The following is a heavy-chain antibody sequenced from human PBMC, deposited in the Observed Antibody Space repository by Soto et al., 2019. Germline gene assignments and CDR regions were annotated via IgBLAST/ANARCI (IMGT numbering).Heavy chain of an antibody. CDR2: ISAYNGNT. D-gene: IGHD3-16*01. Sequence: QIQLVQSRAEVKKPAASVKVSCKASGYTFTNYGINWVRQAPGQGHEWMGWISAYNGNTNYAQKFQGRVTMTTDTSTSTAYMELRSLRSDDTAVYYCLWAAGGITSPFDYWGQGTLVTVSS. J-gene: IGHJ4*02. V-gene: IGHV1-18*01. CDR1: GYTFTNYG. CDR3: LWAAGGITSPFDY.